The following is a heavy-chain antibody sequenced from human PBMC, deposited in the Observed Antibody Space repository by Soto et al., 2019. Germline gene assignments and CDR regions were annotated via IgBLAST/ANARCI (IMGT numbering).Heavy chain of an antibody. J-gene: IGHJ4*02. D-gene: IGHD6-19*01. CDR3: ATDGPRIAVAGTYPDH. Sequence: GGSLRLSCAASGFTFSTYGMHWVRQAPGKGLEWLAIIWYDGTNKFYADSVKGRITVSRDNYKNTLYLQMNGLRAEDTAVYYCATDGPRIAVAGTYPDHGGQGTLVTVS. CDR2: IWYDGTNK. CDR1: GFTFSTYG. V-gene: IGHV3-33*01.